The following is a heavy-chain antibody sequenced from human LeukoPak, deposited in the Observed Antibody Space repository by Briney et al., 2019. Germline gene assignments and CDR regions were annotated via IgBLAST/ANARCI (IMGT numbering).Heavy chain of an antibody. V-gene: IGHV1-2*02. CDR2: INPNSGGT. CDR3: ARGHRITIFGGPLGYFQH. D-gene: IGHD3-3*01. Sequence: ASVKVSCKASGYTFTGYYMHWVRQAPGQGLEWMGWINPNSGGTNYAQKFQGRVTMTRDTPISTAYMELSRLRSDDTAVYYCARGHRITIFGGPLGYFQHWGQGTLVTVSS. CDR1: GYTFTGYY. J-gene: IGHJ1*01.